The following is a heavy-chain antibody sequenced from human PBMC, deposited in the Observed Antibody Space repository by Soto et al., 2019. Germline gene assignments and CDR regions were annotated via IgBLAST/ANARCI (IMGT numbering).Heavy chain of an antibody. J-gene: IGHJ3*02. D-gene: IGHD1-26*01. CDR2: IYYSGST. CDR1: GGSISSYY. Sequence: SETLSLTCTVSGGSISSYYWSWIRQPPGKGLEWIGYIYYSGSTYYNPSLKSRVTISVDTSKNQFSLKLSSVTAADTAVYYCAPMREHDAFDIWGQGTMVTVSS. CDR3: APMREHDAFDI. V-gene: IGHV4-59*04.